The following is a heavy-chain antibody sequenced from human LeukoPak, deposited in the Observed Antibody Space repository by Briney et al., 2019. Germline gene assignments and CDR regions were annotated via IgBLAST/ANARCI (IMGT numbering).Heavy chain of an antibody. Sequence: ASVTVSCKVSGYTLTELSMHWVRQAPGKGLEWMGGFDPEDGETIYAQKFQGRVTMTEDTSTDTAYMELSSLRSEDTAVYYCATRQWLVLGDAFDIWGQGTMVTVSS. J-gene: IGHJ3*02. D-gene: IGHD6-19*01. CDR2: FDPEDGET. CDR1: GYTLTELS. CDR3: ATRQWLVLGDAFDI. V-gene: IGHV1-24*01.